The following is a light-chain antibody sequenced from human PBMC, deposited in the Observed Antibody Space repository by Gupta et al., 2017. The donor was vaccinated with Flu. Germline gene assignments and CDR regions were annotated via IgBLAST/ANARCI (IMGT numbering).Light chain of an antibody. CDR3: QQYNNWPLYT. CDR1: RSVSSS. Sequence: ATLSVSPGERATLSCRASRSVSSSLAWYQQKPGQAPRLLIYGASTRATGSPARFSGSGSGTEFTLTISSLQSEDFAVYYCQQYNNWPLYTFGQGTKLEIK. J-gene: IGKJ2*01. V-gene: IGKV3-15*01. CDR2: GAS.